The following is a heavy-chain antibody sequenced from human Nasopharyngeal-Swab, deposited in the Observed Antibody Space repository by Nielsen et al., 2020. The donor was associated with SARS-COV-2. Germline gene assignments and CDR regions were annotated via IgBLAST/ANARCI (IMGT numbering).Heavy chain of an antibody. CDR3: ARASGYDFGYYYGMDV. Sequence: GESLKISCAASGFTFSSYSMNWVRQAPGKGLEWVSSISSSSSYIYYADSVKGRFTISRDNAKNSLYLQMNSLRAEDTAVYYCARASGYDFGYYYGMDVWDQGTTVTVSS. CDR1: GFTFSSYS. J-gene: IGHJ6*02. D-gene: IGHD5-12*01. V-gene: IGHV3-21*01. CDR2: ISSSSSYI.